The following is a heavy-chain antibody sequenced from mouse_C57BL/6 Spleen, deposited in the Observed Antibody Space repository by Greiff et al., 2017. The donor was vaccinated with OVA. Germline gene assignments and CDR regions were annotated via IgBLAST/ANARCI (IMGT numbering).Heavy chain of an antibody. CDR1: GYTFTSYW. V-gene: IGHV1-64*01. J-gene: IGHJ4*01. Sequence: QVQLQQPGAELVKPGASVKLSCKASGYTFTSYWMHWVKQRPGQGLEWIGMIHPNSGSTNYNEKFKSKATLTVDKSSSTAYMQLSSLTSEDSAVDYCARDYDYDPVYYTMDYWGQGTSVTVSS. D-gene: IGHD2-4*01. CDR2: IHPNSGST. CDR3: ARDYDYDPVYYTMDY.